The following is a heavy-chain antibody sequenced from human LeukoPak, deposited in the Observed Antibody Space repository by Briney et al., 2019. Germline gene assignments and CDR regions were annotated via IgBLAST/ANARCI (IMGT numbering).Heavy chain of an antibody. Sequence: SETLSLTCTVSGGSISSYYWSWIRQPAGKGLEWIGRIHTSGSTNYNPSLKSRVTMSVDTSKNQFSLKLNFVTAADTAVYYCARDRYVYCVGDCLDAFDLWGQGTMVTVSS. CDR2: IHTSGST. CDR1: GGSISSYY. D-gene: IGHD2-21*02. J-gene: IGHJ3*01. V-gene: IGHV4-4*07. CDR3: ARDRYVYCVGDCLDAFDL.